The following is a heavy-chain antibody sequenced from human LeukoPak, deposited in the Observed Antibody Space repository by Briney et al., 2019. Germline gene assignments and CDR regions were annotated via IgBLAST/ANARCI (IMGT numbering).Heavy chain of an antibody. J-gene: IGHJ6*03. V-gene: IGHV4-4*07. Sequence: PSETLFLTCTVSGGSISSYYWSWIRQPAGKGLEWIGRIYTSGSTNYNPSLKSRVTMSVDTSKNQFSLKLSSVTAADTAVYYCAREEMGCSSTSCYHYYYDYMDVWGKGTTVTVSS. CDR1: GGSISSYY. CDR2: IYTSGST. D-gene: IGHD2-2*01. CDR3: AREEMGCSSTSCYHYYYDYMDV.